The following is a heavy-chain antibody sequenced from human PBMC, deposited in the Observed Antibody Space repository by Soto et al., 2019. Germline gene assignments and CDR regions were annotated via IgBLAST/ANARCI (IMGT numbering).Heavy chain of an antibody. CDR1: GYSFTSYW. V-gene: IGHV5-10-1*01. CDR3: ARHNATRNSSSSRKVYYYYYYGMDV. CDR2: IDPSDSYT. J-gene: IGHJ6*02. D-gene: IGHD6-13*01. Sequence: RGESLKISCKGSGYSFTSYWISWVRQMTGKGLEWMGRIDPSDSYTNYSPSFQGHVTISADKSISTAYLQWSSLKASDTAMYYCARHNATRNSSSSRKVYYYYYYGMDVWGQGTTVTV.